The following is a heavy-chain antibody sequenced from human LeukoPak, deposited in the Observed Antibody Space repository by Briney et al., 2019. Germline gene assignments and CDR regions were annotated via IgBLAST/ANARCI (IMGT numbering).Heavy chain of an antibody. Sequence: GGSLRLSCAASGFTFSDYWMHWVRQAPGKGLVWVSRINTDGTFIRHADSVQGRFTISRDAAKNTLFLQMNSLRAEDTAVYCCAREARVGGALQYWGQGVLVTVSA. CDR3: AREARVGGALQY. J-gene: IGHJ4*02. D-gene: IGHD1-26*01. V-gene: IGHV3-74*01. CDR1: GFTFSDYW. CDR2: INTDGTFI.